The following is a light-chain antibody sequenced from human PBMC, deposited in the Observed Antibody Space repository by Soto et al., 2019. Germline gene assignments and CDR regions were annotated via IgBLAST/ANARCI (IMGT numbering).Light chain of an antibody. V-gene: IGLV2-23*01. CDR1: SSDVGSYNL. CDR3: FSYAGSSTYV. Sequence: QSVLAQPASVSGSPGQSITISCAGTSSDVGSYNLVSWYQNHPGKAPKLRIYEGSKRPSGVSNRFSGSKSGNTASLTISGLQAADEADYFCFSYAGSSTYVFGTGTKVTVL. CDR2: EGS. J-gene: IGLJ1*01.